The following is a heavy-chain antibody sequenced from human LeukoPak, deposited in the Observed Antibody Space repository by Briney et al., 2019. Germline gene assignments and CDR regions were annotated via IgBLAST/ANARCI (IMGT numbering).Heavy chain of an antibody. Sequence: GGSLKLSCTASGFTFSSYSMNWVRQAPGKGLEWVSYISSSGSTIYYADSVKGRFTISRDNAKNSLYLQMNSLRAEDTAVYYCAKDRYSYPDYWGQGTLVTVSS. V-gene: IGHV3-48*04. CDR1: GFTFSSYS. CDR2: ISSSGSTI. J-gene: IGHJ4*02. D-gene: IGHD5-18*01. CDR3: AKDRYSYPDY.